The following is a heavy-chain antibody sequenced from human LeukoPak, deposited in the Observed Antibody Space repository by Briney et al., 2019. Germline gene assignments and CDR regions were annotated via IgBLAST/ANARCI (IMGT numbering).Heavy chain of an antibody. J-gene: IGHJ4*02. D-gene: IGHD3-16*01. Sequence: ASVKVSCKASGYTFTSYYMHWVRQAPGQGLEWMGIINPSGGSTNYAQKFQGRVTITTDESTSTAYMELSSLRSEDTAVYYCASMITFGGWGQGTLVTVSS. CDR3: ASMITFGG. V-gene: IGHV1-46*01. CDR1: GYTFTSYY. CDR2: INPSGGST.